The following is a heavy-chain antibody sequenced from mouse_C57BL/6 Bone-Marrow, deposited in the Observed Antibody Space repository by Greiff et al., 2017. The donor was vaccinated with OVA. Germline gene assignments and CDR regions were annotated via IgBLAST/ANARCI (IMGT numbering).Heavy chain of an antibody. CDR3: ARSAYYSNYEDWYFDV. D-gene: IGHD2-5*01. Sequence: QVQLQQPGAELVRPGSSVKLSCKASGYTFTSYWMHWVKQRPIQGLEWIGNIDPSDSETHYNQKFKDKATLTVDKSSSTAYMQVSSLTSEDSAVYYCARSAYYSNYEDWYFDVWGTGTTVTVSS. V-gene: IGHV1-52*01. J-gene: IGHJ1*03. CDR1: GYTFTSYW. CDR2: IDPSDSET.